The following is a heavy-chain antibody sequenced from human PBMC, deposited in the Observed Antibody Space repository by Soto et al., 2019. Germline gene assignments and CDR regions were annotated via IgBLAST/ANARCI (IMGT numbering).Heavy chain of an antibody. CDR3: ARHTPAISISDH. D-gene: IGHD2-15*01. Sequence: SETLSLPCTVSGGSSSSSSYYWGWIRQPPGKGLEWIGSIYYSGSTYYNPSLKSRVTISVDTSKNQFSLKLSSVTAADTAVYYCARHTPAISISDHWGQGTLVTVSS. CDR1: GGSSSSSSYY. J-gene: IGHJ4*02. CDR2: IYYSGST. V-gene: IGHV4-39*01.